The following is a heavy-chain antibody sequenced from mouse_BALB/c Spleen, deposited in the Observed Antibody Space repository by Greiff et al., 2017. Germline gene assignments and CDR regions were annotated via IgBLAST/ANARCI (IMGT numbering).Heavy chain of an antibody. D-gene: IGHD2-4*01. J-gene: IGHJ2*01. CDR3: ARWVITTYFDY. V-gene: IGHV1-7*01. CDR1: GYTFTSYW. CDR2: INPSTGYT. Sequence: QVQLKQSGAELAKPGASVKMSCKASGYTFTSYWMHWVKQRPGQGLEWIGYINPSTGYTEYNQKFKDKATLTADKSSSTAYMQLSSLTSEDSSVYYCARWVITTYFDYWGQGTTLTVSS.